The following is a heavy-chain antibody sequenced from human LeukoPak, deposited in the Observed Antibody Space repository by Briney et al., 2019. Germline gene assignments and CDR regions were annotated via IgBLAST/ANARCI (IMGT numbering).Heavy chain of an antibody. Sequence: SETLSLTCTVSGVSISRYYWSWIRQPAGKGLEWIGRIYTSGSTNYSPSFKSRVTMSEDTSKNQLSLRLSSVTAADTAVYYCARDVTYDSSDYLAFWGQGILVTVSS. CDR3: ARDVTYDSSDYLAF. V-gene: IGHV4-4*07. CDR1: GVSISRYY. CDR2: IYTSGST. J-gene: IGHJ4*02. D-gene: IGHD3-22*01.